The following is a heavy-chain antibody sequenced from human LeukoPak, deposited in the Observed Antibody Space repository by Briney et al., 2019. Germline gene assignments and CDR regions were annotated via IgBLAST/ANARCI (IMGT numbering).Heavy chain of an antibody. J-gene: IGHJ5*02. CDR1: GYTFTSYD. D-gene: IGHD2-15*01. CDR2: MNPNSGNT. Sequence: ASVKVSCKASGYTFTSYDINWVRQATGQGLEWMGWMNPNSGNTGYAQKFQGSVTMTRNTSISTAYMELSSLRSEDTAVYYCARGGYCSGGCQFDPWGQGTLVTVSS. V-gene: IGHV1-8*01. CDR3: ARGGYCSGGCQFDP.